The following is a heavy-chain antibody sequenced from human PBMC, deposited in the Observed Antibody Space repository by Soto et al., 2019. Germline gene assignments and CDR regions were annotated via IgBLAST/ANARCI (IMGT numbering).Heavy chain of an antibody. J-gene: IGHJ6*03. D-gene: IGHD4-4*01. CDR3: ARRIRGGDYSHYCMDV. CDR2: IYNSGSA. Sequence: SETLSLTCTVSGGSISSYHWSWIRQSPGKGLEWIAYIYNSGSANYSPSFKSRVTISVDTSRNQVSLKLTSVTAADTAVYYCARRIRGGDYSHYCMDVWGKETTVTVSS. V-gene: IGHV4-59*08. CDR1: GGSISSYH.